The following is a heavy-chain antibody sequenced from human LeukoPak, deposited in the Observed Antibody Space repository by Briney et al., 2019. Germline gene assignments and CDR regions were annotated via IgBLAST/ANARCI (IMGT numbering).Heavy chain of an antibody. CDR3: ARVYGDPYGMDV. CDR1: GYTFTGYY. CDR2: INPNSGGT. Sequence: ASVKVSCKASGYTFTGYYMHWVRQATGQGLEWMGWINPNSGGTNYAQKFQGRVNMTRDTSISTAYMELSRLRSDDTAVYYCARVYGDPYGMDVWGQGTTVTVSS. V-gene: IGHV1-2*02. D-gene: IGHD4-17*01. J-gene: IGHJ6*02.